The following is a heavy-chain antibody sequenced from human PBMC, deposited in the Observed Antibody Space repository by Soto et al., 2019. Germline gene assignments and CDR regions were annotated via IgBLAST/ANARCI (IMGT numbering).Heavy chain of an antibody. V-gene: IGHV4-31*03. CDR3: ATIGVSGYLAV. CDR1: GGSINSPSHY. Sequence: SATLSITCTLSGGSINSPSHYWAWVRQHAGKGLEWLGCISHSGSTDYNPSLKSRLSISGDTSKNHFSLTLTSVTAADAAVYYCATIGVSGYLAVWGQGTTVTVSS. D-gene: IGHD3-16*02. CDR2: ISHSGST. J-gene: IGHJ6*02.